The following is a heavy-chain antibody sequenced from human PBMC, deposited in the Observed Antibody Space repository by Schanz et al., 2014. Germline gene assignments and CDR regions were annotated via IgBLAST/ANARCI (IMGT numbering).Heavy chain of an antibody. J-gene: IGHJ4*02. CDR1: GFTFSSYA. CDR3: AKAGSGWSTAGYYY. CDR2: ISDIGIST. D-gene: IGHD6-19*01. V-gene: IGHV3-23*01. Sequence: EVQLLESGGGLVQPGGSLRLSCVASGFTFSSYAMSWVRQAPGKGLEWVSGISDIGISTYYADSVKGRFSISRENSKSILYLQMNSLRAEDTAVYYCAKAGSGWSTAGYYYWGQGTLVAVSS.